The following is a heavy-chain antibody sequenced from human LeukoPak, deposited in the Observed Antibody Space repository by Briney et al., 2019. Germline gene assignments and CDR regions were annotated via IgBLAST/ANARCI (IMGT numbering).Heavy chain of an antibody. CDR2: IIPIFGTA. V-gene: IGHV1-69*06. D-gene: IGHD2-15*01. CDR3: ARAEVVAATTSYYYYYMDV. Sequence: ASVKVSCKASGGTFSSYAINWVRQAPGQGLEWMGGIIPIFGTANYAQKFQGRVTITADKSTSTAYMELSSLRSEDTAVYYCARAEVVAATTSYYYYYMDVWGKGTTVTVSS. CDR1: GGTFSSYA. J-gene: IGHJ6*03.